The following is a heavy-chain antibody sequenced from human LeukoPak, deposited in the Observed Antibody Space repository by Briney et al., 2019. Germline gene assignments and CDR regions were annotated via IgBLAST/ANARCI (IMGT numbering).Heavy chain of an antibody. D-gene: IGHD5-12*01. CDR1: GYSISSGYY. CDR2: IYHSGST. V-gene: IGHV4-38-2*02. CDR3: ARGYSGYSGY. Sequence: SETLSLTCTVSGYSISSGYYWGWIRQPPGKGLEWIGSIYHSGSTHYNPSPKSRVTISVDTSKNQFSLKLSSVTAADTAVYYCARGYSGYSGYWGQGTLVTVSS. J-gene: IGHJ4*02.